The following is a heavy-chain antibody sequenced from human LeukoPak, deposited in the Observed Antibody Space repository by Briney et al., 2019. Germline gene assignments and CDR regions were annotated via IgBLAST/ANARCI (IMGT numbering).Heavy chain of an antibody. Sequence: ASVKVSCKASGYTFTSYGIRWVRQAPGQGLEWMGWISAYNGNTNYAQKLQGRVTMTTDTSTSTAYMELRSLRSDDTAVYYCARPTLRVGWFDPWGQGTLVTVSS. J-gene: IGHJ5*02. CDR3: ARPTLRVGWFDP. V-gene: IGHV1-18*01. CDR2: ISAYNGNT. D-gene: IGHD2-15*01. CDR1: GYTFTSYG.